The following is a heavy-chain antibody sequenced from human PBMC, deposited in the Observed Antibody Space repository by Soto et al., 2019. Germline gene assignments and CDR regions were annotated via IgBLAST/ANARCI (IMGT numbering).Heavy chain of an antibody. CDR2: ISSSSSYI. V-gene: IGHV3-21*01. Sequence: PGGSLRLSCAASGFTFSSYSMNWVRQAPGKGLEWVSSISSSSSYIYYADSVKGRFTISRDNAKNSLYLQMNSLRAEDTAVYYCASPSSSGWSRYYYYMDVWGKGTTVTVSS. J-gene: IGHJ6*03. CDR1: GFTFSSYS. CDR3: ASPSSSGWSRYYYYMDV. D-gene: IGHD6-19*01.